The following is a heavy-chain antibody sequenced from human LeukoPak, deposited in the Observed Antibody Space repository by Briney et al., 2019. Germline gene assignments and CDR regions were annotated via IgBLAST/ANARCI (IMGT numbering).Heavy chain of an antibody. V-gene: IGHV3-48*04. J-gene: IGHJ4*02. CDR3: ARDRDYDILTGYSYYFDY. CDR2: ISSSSTI. Sequence: GGSLRLSCATSGFIFSSYSMNWVRQAPGKGLEWVSYISSSSTIYYADSVKGRFTISRDNAKNSLYLQMNSLRAEDTAVYYCARDRDYDILTGYSYYFDYWGQGTLVTVSS. D-gene: IGHD3-9*01. CDR1: GFIFSSYS.